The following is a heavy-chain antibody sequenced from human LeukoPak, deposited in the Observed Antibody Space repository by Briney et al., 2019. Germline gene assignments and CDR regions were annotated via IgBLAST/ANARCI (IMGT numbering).Heavy chain of an antibody. CDR3: GGSGSYYTPSYY. V-gene: IGHV3-53*01. J-gene: IGHJ4*02. CDR2: ISNGGVT. CDR1: DLTFSDYY. D-gene: IGHD3-10*01. Sequence: PGGSLRLSCATSDLTFSDYYMSWVRQAPGRGLEWVSVISNGGVTYYADSVKGRFTISRDDSNDTVYLQMNNVGPEDTAVYYCGGSGSYYTPSYYWGQGTLVTVSS.